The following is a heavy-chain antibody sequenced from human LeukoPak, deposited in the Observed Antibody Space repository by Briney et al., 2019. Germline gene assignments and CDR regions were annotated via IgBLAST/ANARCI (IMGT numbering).Heavy chain of an antibody. Sequence: GGSLRLSCAASGFTFNDYYMSWIRQAPGKGLEWVSHISNSGSAIYYADSVKGRFTMSRDNANKSLYLQMNSLRAEDTAVYYCARVGDTVRPDDVFFDYWGQGTLVTVSS. J-gene: IGHJ4*02. D-gene: IGHD3-16*01. V-gene: IGHV3-11*04. CDR1: GFTFNDYY. CDR2: ISNSGSAI. CDR3: ARVGDTVRPDDVFFDY.